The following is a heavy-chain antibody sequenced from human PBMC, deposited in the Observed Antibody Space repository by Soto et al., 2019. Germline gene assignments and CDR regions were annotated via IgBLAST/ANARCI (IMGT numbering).Heavy chain of an antibody. V-gene: IGHV1-3*01. J-gene: IGHJ4*02. CDR2: INAGNGNT. CDR1: GYTFTSYA. Sequence: QVQLVQSGAEVKKPGASVKVSCKASGYTFTSYAMHWVRQAPGQRLEWMGWINAGNGNTKYSQKFQGRVTITRDTSASTAYMELSSLRSEDTAVYYCARDREDFWSGYYLDYWGQGTLVTVSS. D-gene: IGHD3-3*01. CDR3: ARDREDFWSGYYLDY.